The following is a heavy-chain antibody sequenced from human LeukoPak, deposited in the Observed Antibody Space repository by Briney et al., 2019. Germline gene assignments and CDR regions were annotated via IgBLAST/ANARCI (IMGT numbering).Heavy chain of an antibody. V-gene: IGHV4-59*12. CDR1: GGSISSYY. CDR3: ARGVGITIFGVVIGPRGNWFDP. Sequence: SETLSLTCTVSGGSISSYYWSWIRQPPGKGLEWIGYIYYSGSTNYNPSLKSRVTISVDTSKNQFSLKLSSVTAADTAVYYCARGVGITIFGVVIGPRGNWFDPWGQGTLVTVSS. CDR2: IYYSGST. J-gene: IGHJ5*02. D-gene: IGHD3-3*01.